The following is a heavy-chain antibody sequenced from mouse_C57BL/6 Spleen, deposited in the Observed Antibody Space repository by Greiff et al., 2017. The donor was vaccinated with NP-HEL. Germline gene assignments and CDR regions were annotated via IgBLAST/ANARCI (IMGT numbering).Heavy chain of an antibody. CDR2: ISDGGSYT. Sequence: EVQRVESGGGLVKPGGSLKLSCAASGFTFSSYAMSWVRQTPEKRLEWVATISDGGSYTYYPDNVKGRFTISRDNAKNNLYLQMSHLKSEDTAMYYGARGGYYGSSPAWFAYWGQGTLVTVSA. J-gene: IGHJ3*01. CDR3: ARGGYYGSSPAWFAY. V-gene: IGHV5-4*01. D-gene: IGHD1-1*01. CDR1: GFTFSSYA.